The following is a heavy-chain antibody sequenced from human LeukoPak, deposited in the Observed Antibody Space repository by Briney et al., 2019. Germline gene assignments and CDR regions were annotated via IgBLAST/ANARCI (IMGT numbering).Heavy chain of an antibody. CDR2: INHSGST. Sequence: SETLSLTCAVYGGSFSGYYWSWIRQPPGKGLEWIGEINHSGSTNYNPSLKSRVTISVDTSKNQFSLKLSSVTAADTAVYYCARGPRITIFGVVTRTYYFDYWGQGTLVTVSS. D-gene: IGHD3-3*01. V-gene: IGHV4-34*01. CDR1: GGSFSGYY. CDR3: ARGPRITIFGVVTRTYYFDY. J-gene: IGHJ4*02.